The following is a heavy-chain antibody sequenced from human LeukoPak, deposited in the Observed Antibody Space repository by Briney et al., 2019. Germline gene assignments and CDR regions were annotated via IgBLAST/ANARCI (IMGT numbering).Heavy chain of an antibody. CDR2: IWYDGSNK. V-gene: IGHV3-33*01. CDR3: ARDRNDYGGNSAAGIFDY. D-gene: IGHD4-23*01. CDR1: GFTFSTYG. J-gene: IGHJ4*02. Sequence: GGSLRLSCAASGFTFSTYGMHWVRQAPGKGLEWVAVIWYDGSNKYYADSVKGRFTISRDNAKNTLYLQMNSLRAEDTAVYYCARDRNDYGGNSAAGIFDYWGQGTLVTVSS.